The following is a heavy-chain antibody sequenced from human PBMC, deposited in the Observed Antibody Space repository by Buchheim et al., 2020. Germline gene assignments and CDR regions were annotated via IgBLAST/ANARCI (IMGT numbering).Heavy chain of an antibody. CDR1: GFIFSDYY. CDR2: ISASGATR. J-gene: IGHJ4*02. CDR3: ARGRVATDFDY. D-gene: IGHD5-12*01. Sequence: QVHLVESGGGLVKPGESLRLSCAASGFIFSDYYMSWIRQAPGKGLEWVSYISASGATRHYADSVKGRFTISRANAKNSLHLQMNSLTAGDTAVYYCARGRVATDFDYWGQGTL. V-gene: IGHV3-11*01.